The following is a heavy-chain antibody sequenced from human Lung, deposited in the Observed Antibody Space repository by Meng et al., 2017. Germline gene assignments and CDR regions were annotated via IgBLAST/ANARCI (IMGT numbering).Heavy chain of an antibody. CDR3: ARGRRNEPLFDY. CDR2: LIAVFDKT. Sequence: QVQLVQSGAEVKKPGSSVKVACKTSGGSFSTHTFRWVRQAPGQGLEWMGGLIAVFDKTKAAPRFQDRVTFTADESTSTAYMELSSLTFDDTAVYFCARGRRNEPLFDYWGQGTLVTVS. CDR1: GGSFSTHT. V-gene: IGHV1-69*13. J-gene: IGHJ4*02. D-gene: IGHD1-14*01.